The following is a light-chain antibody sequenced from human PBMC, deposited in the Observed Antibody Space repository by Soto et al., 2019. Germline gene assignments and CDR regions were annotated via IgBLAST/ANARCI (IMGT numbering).Light chain of an antibody. J-gene: IGLJ2*01. CDR2: QNS. Sequence: SYELTQPPSVSVSPGQTASITCSGDKLGDKYACWYQQKPGQSPVVVIYQNSKRPSGIPERFSGSNSGNTATLTISGTQAMDEADYYCQAWDSSTVVFGGGTKLTFL. CDR3: QAWDSSTVV. CDR1: KLGDKY. V-gene: IGLV3-1*01.